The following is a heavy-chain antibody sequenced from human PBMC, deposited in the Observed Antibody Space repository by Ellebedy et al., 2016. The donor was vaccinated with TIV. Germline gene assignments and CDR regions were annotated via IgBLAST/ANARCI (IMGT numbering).Heavy chain of an antibody. D-gene: IGHD3-3*01. CDR3: ARDDLDDFWSGYLDYYYYYGMDV. Sequence: GGSLRLSCAASGFTFSSYWMSWVRQAPGKGLEWVANIKQDGSEKYYVDSVKGRFTISRDNAKNSLYLQMNSPRAEDTAVYYCARDDLDDFWSGYLDYYYYYGMDVWGQGTTVTVSS. J-gene: IGHJ6*02. CDR1: GFTFSSYW. V-gene: IGHV3-7*03. CDR2: IKQDGSEK.